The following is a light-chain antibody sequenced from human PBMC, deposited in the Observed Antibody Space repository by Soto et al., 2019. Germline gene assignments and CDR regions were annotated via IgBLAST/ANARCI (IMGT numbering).Light chain of an antibody. CDR3: QHYDHLPPLS. Sequence: DLQMTQSPSSLSASVGDRVTITCQASQDIKNYLNWYQQKPGKAPNLLIYDASNLKTGVPSRFSGSGSGTHFTFTISSLQPEDVATYYCQHYDHLPPLSFGGGTSVEIK. CDR2: DAS. V-gene: IGKV1-33*01. CDR1: QDIKNY. J-gene: IGKJ4*01.